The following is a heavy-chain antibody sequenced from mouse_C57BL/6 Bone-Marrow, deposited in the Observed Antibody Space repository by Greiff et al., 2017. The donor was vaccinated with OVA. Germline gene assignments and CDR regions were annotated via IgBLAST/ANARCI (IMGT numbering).Heavy chain of an antibody. V-gene: IGHV1-80*01. J-gene: IGHJ2*01. CDR1: GYAFSSYW. Sequence: QVQLKQSGAELVKPGASVEISCKASGYAFSSYWMNWVKQRPGTGLEWNGQIYPGDGDTNYNGTFTGKATLTADKSSSTAYMQLSSLTSDDSAVYVCARGYFWGQGTTLTVSS. CDR3: ARGYF. CDR2: IYPGDGDT.